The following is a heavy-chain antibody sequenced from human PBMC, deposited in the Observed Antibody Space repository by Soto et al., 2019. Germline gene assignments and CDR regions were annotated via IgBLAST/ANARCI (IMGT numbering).Heavy chain of an antibody. Sequence: SETLSLTCAVSGGSISSSNWWSWVRQPPGKGLEWIGEIYHSGSTNYNPSLKSRVTISVDKSKNQFSLKLSPVTAADTAVYYCARSYMVRGVANWFDPWGQGTLVTVS. J-gene: IGHJ5*02. D-gene: IGHD3-10*01. V-gene: IGHV4-4*02. CDR2: IYHSGST. CDR3: ARSYMVRGVANWFDP. CDR1: GGSISSSNW.